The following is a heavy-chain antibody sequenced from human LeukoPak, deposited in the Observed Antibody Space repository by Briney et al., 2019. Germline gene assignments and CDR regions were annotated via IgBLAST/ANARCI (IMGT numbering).Heavy chain of an antibody. Sequence: SETLSLTCTVSGGSISSYYWSWIRQPPGKGLEWIGYIYYSGSTNYNPSLKSRVTISVDTSKNQFSLKLSSVAAADTAVYYCARELSGSFDYWGQGTLVTVSS. CDR3: ARELSGSFDY. CDR1: GGSISSYY. J-gene: IGHJ4*02. D-gene: IGHD1-26*01. V-gene: IGHV4-59*01. CDR2: IYYSGST.